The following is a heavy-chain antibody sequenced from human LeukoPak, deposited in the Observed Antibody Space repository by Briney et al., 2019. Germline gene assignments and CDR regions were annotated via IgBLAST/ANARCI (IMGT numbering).Heavy chain of an antibody. J-gene: IGHJ4*02. CDR3: AKLGITMVRGVITY. D-gene: IGHD3-10*01. CDR2: ISGSGGST. V-gene: IGHV3-23*01. Sequence: PGGTLRLSCAASGFTFSSYGMSWVRQAPGKGLEWVSAISGSGGSTYYADSVKGRFTISRDNSKNTLYLQMNSLRAEDTAVYYCAKLGITMVRGVITYWGQGTLVTVSS. CDR1: GFTFSSYG.